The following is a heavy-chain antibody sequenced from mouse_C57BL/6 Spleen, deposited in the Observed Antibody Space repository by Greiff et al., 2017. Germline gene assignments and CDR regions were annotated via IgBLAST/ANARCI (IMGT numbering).Heavy chain of an antibody. J-gene: IGHJ3*01. Sequence: VQLQQSVAELVRPGASVKLSCTASGFNIKNTYMHWVKQRPEQGLEWIGRIDPANGNTKYAPKFQGKATITADTSSNTAYLQLSSRTSEDTAIYYCAADYYGSSYAFAYWGQGTLVTVSA. CDR1: GFNIKNTY. V-gene: IGHV14-3*01. CDR3: AADYYGSSYAFAY. D-gene: IGHD1-1*01. CDR2: IDPANGNT.